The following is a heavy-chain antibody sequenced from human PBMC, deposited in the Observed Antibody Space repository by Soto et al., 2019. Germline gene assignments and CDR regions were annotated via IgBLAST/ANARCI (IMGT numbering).Heavy chain of an antibody. Sequence: SQTLSLTCAISGDSVSSNSAAWNWIRQSPSRGLEWLGRTYYRSKWYNDYEVSVKSRITINPDTSKNQFSLQLNSVTPEDTAVYYCARDLSGDYYGSGSPGNYYYYGMDVWGQGTTVTVSS. CDR3: ARDLSGDYYGSGSPGNYYYYGMDV. CDR1: GDSVSSNSAA. V-gene: IGHV6-1*01. CDR2: TYYRSKWYN. J-gene: IGHJ6*02. D-gene: IGHD3-10*01.